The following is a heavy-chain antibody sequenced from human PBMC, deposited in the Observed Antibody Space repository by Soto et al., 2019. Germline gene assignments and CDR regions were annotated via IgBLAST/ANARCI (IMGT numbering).Heavy chain of an antibody. V-gene: IGHV1-3*01. CDR2: FNAGNGNT. CDR3: ARVLGYCSGGSCYYNWFDP. CDR1: GYTFTSYA. Sequence: QVQLVQSGAEVKKPGASVKVSCKASGYTFTSYAMHWVRQAPGQRLEWMGWFNAGNGNTKYSQKFQGRVTITRDTSASTAYMELSSLRSEDTAVYYCARVLGYCSGGSCYYNWFDPWGQGTLVTVSS. J-gene: IGHJ5*02. D-gene: IGHD2-15*01.